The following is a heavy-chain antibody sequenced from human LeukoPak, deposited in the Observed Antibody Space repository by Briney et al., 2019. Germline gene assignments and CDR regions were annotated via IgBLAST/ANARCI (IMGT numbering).Heavy chain of an antibody. J-gene: IGHJ4*02. CDR1: GGSISSSSYY. Sequence: SETLSLTCTVSGGSISSSSYYWGWIRQPPGKGLEWIGSIYYSGSTYYNPSLKSRVTISVDTSKNQFSLKLSSVTAADTAVYYCARHLIGYCSGGSCSARPYYFDYWGQGTLVTVSS. CDR3: ARHLIGYCSGGSCSARPYYFDY. CDR2: IYYSGST. V-gene: IGHV4-39*01. D-gene: IGHD2-15*01.